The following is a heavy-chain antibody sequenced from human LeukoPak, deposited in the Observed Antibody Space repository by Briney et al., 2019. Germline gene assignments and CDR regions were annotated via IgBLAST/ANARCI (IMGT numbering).Heavy chain of an antibody. CDR2: ISSSGSTI. CDR1: GFTFSSYE. CDR3: ARAGYGSGIYMDV. D-gene: IGHD3-10*01. Sequence: GGSLRLSCAASGFTFSSYEMNWVRQAPGKGLEWVSYISSSGSTIYYADSVKGRFTISRDNAKNSLYLQLNSLRAEDTAVYYCARAGYGSGIYMDVWGKGTTVTIFS. J-gene: IGHJ6*03. V-gene: IGHV3-48*03.